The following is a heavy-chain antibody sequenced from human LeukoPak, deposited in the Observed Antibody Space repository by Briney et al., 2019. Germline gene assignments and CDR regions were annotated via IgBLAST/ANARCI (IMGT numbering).Heavy chain of an antibody. Sequence: GTLRLSCAASGFTFSSYVMHWVRQAPGPGLEWGAVIWYDGSNKYYADSVKGRFTISRDNSKNTLYLQMNSLRAEDTAVYYCARGAAAGTYNWFDPWGQETLVTVSS. V-gene: IGHV3-33*01. CDR1: GFTFSSYV. D-gene: IGHD6-13*01. J-gene: IGHJ5*02. CDR2: IWYDGSNK. CDR3: ARGAAAGTYNWFDP.